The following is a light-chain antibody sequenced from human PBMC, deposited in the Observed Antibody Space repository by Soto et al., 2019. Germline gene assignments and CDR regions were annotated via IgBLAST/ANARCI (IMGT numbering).Light chain of an antibody. CDR3: QHRRNWPLT. CDR2: DAS. CDR1: QSDNNQ. J-gene: IGKJ4*01. Sequence: EIVLTQSPGTLSLSPGATATHSCRASQSDNNQLAWYQQKPGQAPMLLSHDASTRATGIPARISGSGSGTDFTLTISSLEPEDFAVYYCQHRRNWPLTFGGGTKVEIK. V-gene: IGKV3-11*01.